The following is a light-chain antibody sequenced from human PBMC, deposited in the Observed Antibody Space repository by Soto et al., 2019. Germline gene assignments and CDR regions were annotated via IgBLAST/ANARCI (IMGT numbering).Light chain of an antibody. CDR3: AAWDDSLNGHVV. CDR1: NSNIGTNT. J-gene: IGLJ2*01. Sequence: QAVVTQPPSTSGTPGQRVSISCSGSNSNIGTNTVNWYQQLPRTAPKLLIYNNNQRPSGVPDRFSGSKSGTSASLAISGLQSEDEADYYCAAWDDSLNGHVVFGGGTQLTVL. CDR2: NNN. V-gene: IGLV1-44*01.